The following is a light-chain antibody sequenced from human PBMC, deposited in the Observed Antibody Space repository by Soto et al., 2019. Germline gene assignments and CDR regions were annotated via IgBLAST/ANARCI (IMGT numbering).Light chain of an antibody. CDR3: QEYIQWPPGM. J-gene: IGKJ1*01. CDR1: QFVSSR. CDR2: DTS. V-gene: IGKV3-15*01. Sequence: DIVVTQSPATLSASPGERVTLSCRASQFVSSRLAWYQQRPGQVPRLLIYDTSTRAPGISARFSGRGSGTDFTLTISSLQSEDFAVYYCQEYIQWPPGMFGPGTTVDIK.